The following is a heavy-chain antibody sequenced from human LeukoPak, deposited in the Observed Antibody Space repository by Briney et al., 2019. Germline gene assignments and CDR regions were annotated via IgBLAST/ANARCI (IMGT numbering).Heavy chain of an antibody. CDR2: ISGSGGST. V-gene: IGHV3-23*01. CDR3: AGDYGDYLRREY. CDR1: GFTFSSYA. Sequence: PGGSLRLSCAASGFTFSSYAMSWVRQAPGKGLEWVSAISGSGGSTYYADSVKGRFTISRDNSKNTLYLQMNSLRAEDTAVYYCAGDYGDYLRREYWGQGTLVTVSS. J-gene: IGHJ4*02. D-gene: IGHD4-17*01.